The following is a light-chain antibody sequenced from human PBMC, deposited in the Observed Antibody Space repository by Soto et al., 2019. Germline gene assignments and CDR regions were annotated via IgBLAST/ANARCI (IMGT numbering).Light chain of an antibody. CDR1: SSNIGSYFD. CDR3: QSYDSSLRGYV. J-gene: IGLJ1*01. Sequence: QSVLTQPPSVSGAPGQGVTLSCTGSSSNIGSYFDVHWYQQLPGTAPKLLIYGNSKRPSGVPDRFSGSKSGTSASLAITGLQAEDEADYYCQSYDSSLRGYVFGAGTKVTVL. CDR2: GNS. V-gene: IGLV1-40*01.